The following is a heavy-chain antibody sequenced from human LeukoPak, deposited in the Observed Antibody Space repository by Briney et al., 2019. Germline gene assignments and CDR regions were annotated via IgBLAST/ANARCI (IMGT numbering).Heavy chain of an antibody. V-gene: IGHV4-39*01. CDR2: IYHSGST. J-gene: IGHJ4*02. CDR1: GGSISSGSYY. CDR3: ARRDDSSGYHKIFDY. D-gene: IGHD3-22*01. Sequence: SQTLSLTCTVSGGSISSGSYYWSWVRQPPGKGLEWIGEIYHSGSTNYNPSLKSRVTISVDKSKNQFYLKLSSLTAADTAVYYCARRDDSSGYHKIFDYWGPGTLVTVSS.